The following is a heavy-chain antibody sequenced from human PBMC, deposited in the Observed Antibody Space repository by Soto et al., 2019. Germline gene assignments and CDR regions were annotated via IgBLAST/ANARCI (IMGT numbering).Heavy chain of an antibody. CDR2: ISGNGGTT. V-gene: IGHV3-23*01. CDR1: GFTFGNYA. Sequence: EVQLLESGGALTQPGGSLRLSCSASGFTFGNYAMNWVRQAPGKGLEWISLISGNGGTTNYADSVRGRFTISRDNSRKTLYLQTSNLRAEDTAVYYCAKGRANTVFGVDTLFDFWGQGTLVTVSS. CDR3: AKGRANTVFGVDTLFDF. D-gene: IGHD3-3*01. J-gene: IGHJ4*02.